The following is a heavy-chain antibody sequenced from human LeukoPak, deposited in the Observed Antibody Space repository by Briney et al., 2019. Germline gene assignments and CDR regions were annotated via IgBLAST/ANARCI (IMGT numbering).Heavy chain of an antibody. CDR2: ISYDGSNK. J-gene: IGHJ4*02. V-gene: IGHV3-30*18. CDR3: AKEARLLWFGDRLEN. CDR1: GFTFSSYS. Sequence: GGSLRLSCAASGFTFSSYSMNWVRQAPGKGLEWVAVISYDGSNKYYADSVKGRFTISRDNSKNTLYLQMNSLRAEDTAVYSCAKEARLLWFGDRLENWGQGTLVTVSS. D-gene: IGHD3-10*01.